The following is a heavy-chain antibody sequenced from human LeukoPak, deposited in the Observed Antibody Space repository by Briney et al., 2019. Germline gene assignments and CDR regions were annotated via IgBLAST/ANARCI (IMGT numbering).Heavy chain of an antibody. V-gene: IGHV1-69*05. CDR1: GGTFSSYA. Sequence: LVKVSCKASGGTFSSYAISWVRQAPGQGLEWMGGIIPIFGTANYAQKFQGRVTITTDESTSTAYMELSSLRSEDTAVYYCATGPSGDYFDYWGQGTLVTVSS. CDR3: ATGPSGDYFDY. CDR2: IIPIFGTA. D-gene: IGHD4-17*01. J-gene: IGHJ4*02.